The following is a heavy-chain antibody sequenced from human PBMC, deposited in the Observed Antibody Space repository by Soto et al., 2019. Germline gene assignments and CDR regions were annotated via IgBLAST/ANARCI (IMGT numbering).Heavy chain of an antibody. CDR3: AMDYGDRPEYFKH. D-gene: IGHD4-17*01. J-gene: IGHJ1*01. CDR2: ISPLKGRT. V-gene: IGHV1-18*04. Sequence: QVQLVQSGPDLKRHGASMKVSCKASGYTFTSYGISWVRQAPGQGLEWMAWISPLKGRTQYSQKAQGRVTLRTDTSSNTAYMEMTTLRVDDTAVYYCAMDYGDRPEYFKHWGQGTLVTVS. CDR1: GYTFTSYG.